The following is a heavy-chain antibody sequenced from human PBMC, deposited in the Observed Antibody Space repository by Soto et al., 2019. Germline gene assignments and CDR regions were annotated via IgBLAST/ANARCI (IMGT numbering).Heavy chain of an antibody. V-gene: IGHV3-30*04. Sequence: QVQLVESGGGVVQPGASLTLSCAASGFRFSGFGMHWVRQAPGKGLEWVAVISFDASEKFYVDSVKGRFSISRDDPHSKVFLQMNSLRREDTGVYYCARDLGGYVHLWDKSNYWGQGTLVNVS. CDR2: ISFDASEK. J-gene: IGHJ1*01. CDR1: GFRFSGFG. D-gene: IGHD5-12*01. CDR3: ARDLGGYVHLWDKSNY.